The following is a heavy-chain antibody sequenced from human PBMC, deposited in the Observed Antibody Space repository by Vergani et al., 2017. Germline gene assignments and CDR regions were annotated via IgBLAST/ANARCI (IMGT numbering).Heavy chain of an antibody. CDR3: ARQGIRGYSRLGY. J-gene: IGHJ4*02. CDR1: GYTFTSYA. CDR2: INAGNGNT. Sequence: QVQLVQSGAEVKKPGASVKVSCKASGYTFTSYAMHWVRQATGQRLEWMGWINAGNGNTKYSQKFQGRVTMTTDTSTSTAYMELRSLRSDDTAVYYCARQGIRGYSRLGYWGQGTLVTVSS. D-gene: IGHD5-18*01. V-gene: IGHV1-3*01.